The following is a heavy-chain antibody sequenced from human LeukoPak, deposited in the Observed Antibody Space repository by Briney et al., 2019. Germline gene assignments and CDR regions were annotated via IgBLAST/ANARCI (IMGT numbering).Heavy chain of an antibody. D-gene: IGHD3-22*01. J-gene: IGHJ3*02. Sequence: SETLSLTCAVSGGSISSSNWWSWVRQPPGKGLEWIGEIYHSGSTNYNPSLKSRVTISVDKSKNQFSLKLSSVTAADTAVYYCAGGIGYDSSGYYSPDAFDIWGQGTMVTVSS. CDR3: AGGIGYDSSGYYSPDAFDI. CDR1: GGSISSSNW. CDR2: IYHSGST. V-gene: IGHV4-4*02.